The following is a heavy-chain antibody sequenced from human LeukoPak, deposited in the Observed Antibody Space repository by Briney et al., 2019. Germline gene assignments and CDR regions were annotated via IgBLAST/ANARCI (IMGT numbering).Heavy chain of an antibody. Sequence: SLRLSCAASGFSFNEYAMHWVRQAPGEGLEWVSGINWNSGSIGYADSVKGRFITSRDNANNSLYLQMNSLRAEDTALYYCAKDLPRYCSGGSCYSGFDYWGQGTLVTVSS. CDR1: GFSFNEYA. V-gene: IGHV3-9*01. D-gene: IGHD2-15*01. J-gene: IGHJ4*02. CDR3: AKDLPRYCSGGSCYSGFDY. CDR2: INWNSGSI.